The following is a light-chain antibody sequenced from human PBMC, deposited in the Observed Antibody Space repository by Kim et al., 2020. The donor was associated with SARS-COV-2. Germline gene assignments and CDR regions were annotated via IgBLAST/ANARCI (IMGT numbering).Light chain of an antibody. V-gene: IGKV4-1*01. Sequence: DIVMTQSPDSLAVSLGERATINFKSSQSVLYSCNNKNYLAWFQQKAGQPPKLLVYWASTRASGVPDRFSGSGAGTDFTLTITGLQAEDVTLYYCQQDDATPYTFGQGTKREI. CDR2: WAS. J-gene: IGKJ2*01. CDR3: QQDDATPYT. CDR1: QSVLYSCNNKNY.